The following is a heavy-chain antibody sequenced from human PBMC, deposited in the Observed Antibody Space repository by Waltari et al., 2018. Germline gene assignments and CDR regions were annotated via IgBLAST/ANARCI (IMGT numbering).Heavy chain of an antibody. Sequence: QVQLVQSGSELKKPGASVKVSCKVSGYTLTELSMHWVRQAPGKGLEWMGGFDPEDGETIYAQKFQGRGTMTEDTSTDTAYMELSSLRSEDTAVYYCATREGDSSGYYYFDYWGQGTLVTVSS. D-gene: IGHD3-22*01. CDR2: FDPEDGET. CDR3: ATREGDSSGYYYFDY. V-gene: IGHV1-24*01. J-gene: IGHJ4*02. CDR1: GYTLTELS.